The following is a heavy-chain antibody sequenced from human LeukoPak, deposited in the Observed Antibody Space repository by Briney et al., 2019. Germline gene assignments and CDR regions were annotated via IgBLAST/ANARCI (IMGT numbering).Heavy chain of an antibody. CDR2: ISAYNGNT. CDR3: ARDDYYGSGSYYPIGY. CDR1: GYTFTSYG. J-gene: IGHJ4*02. V-gene: IGHV1-18*01. Sequence: ASVKVSCKASGYTFTSYGISWVRQAPGQGLEWMGWISAYNGNTNYAQKLQGRVTMTTDTSTGTAYMELRSLRSDDTAVYYCARDDYYGSGSYYPIGYWGQGTLVTVSS. D-gene: IGHD3-10*01.